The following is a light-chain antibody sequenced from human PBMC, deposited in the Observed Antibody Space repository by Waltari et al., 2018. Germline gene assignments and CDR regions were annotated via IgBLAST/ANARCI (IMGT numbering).Light chain of an antibody. V-gene: IGLV1-40*01. Sequence: QSVLPQPPSVSWPPAPRVTISCTGGSPNTAATDDVHWYQQLPGTATKLLIYANSNRPSGVPDRFSGSKSGTSASLAITGLQAGDETDYYCQSYDSSLSGVVFGGGTKLTVL. J-gene: IGLJ2*01. CDR2: ANS. CDR3: QSYDSSLSGVV. CDR1: SPNTAATDD.